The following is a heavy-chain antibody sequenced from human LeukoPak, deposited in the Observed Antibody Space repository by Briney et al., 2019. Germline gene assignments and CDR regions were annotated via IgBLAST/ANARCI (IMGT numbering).Heavy chain of an antibody. CDR2: ISGSGSTI. V-gene: IGHV3-48*03. Sequence: GGSLRLSCASSGFTFSSYEMNWVRQAPGKGLEWVSYISGSGSTIYYADSVKGRFTISRDNAKNSLYLQMNSLRAEDTAVYYCAREGFSGVVVNLVDDAFDIWGQGTMVTVS. CDR1: GFTFSSYE. J-gene: IGHJ3*02. D-gene: IGHD2-15*01. CDR3: AREGFSGVVVNLVDDAFDI.